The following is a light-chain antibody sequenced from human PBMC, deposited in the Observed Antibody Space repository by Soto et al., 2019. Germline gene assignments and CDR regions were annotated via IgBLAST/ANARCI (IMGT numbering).Light chain of an antibody. V-gene: IGKV1-5*01. CDR3: QQYNSYSEA. CDR1: QSISSW. CDR2: DAS. Sequence: DIHLYLSAATLSAYEGDRVTITCLASQSISSWLAWYQQKPGKAPKLLIYDASSLESGVPSRFSGSGSGTEFTLAISSLQPDDFATYYCQQYNSYSEAVGQGTKV. J-gene: IGKJ1*01.